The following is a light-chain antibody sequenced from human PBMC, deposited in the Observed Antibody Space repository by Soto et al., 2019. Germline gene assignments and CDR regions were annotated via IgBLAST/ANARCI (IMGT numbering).Light chain of an antibody. Sequence: EIVLTQSPGTLSLSPGESATLSCRASQSVSRSYLAWYQQKPGQAPRPLIYGASSRAIGIPDRFRGSGSGTDFTLTISRLEPEDFAVYYCQQYGSSPWTFGQGTKVDIK. CDR3: QQYGSSPWT. J-gene: IGKJ1*01. CDR1: QSVSRSY. V-gene: IGKV3-20*01. CDR2: GAS.